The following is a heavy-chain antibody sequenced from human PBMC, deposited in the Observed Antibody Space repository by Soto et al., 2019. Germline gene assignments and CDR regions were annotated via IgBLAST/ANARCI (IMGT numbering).Heavy chain of an antibody. CDR2: IYYSGST. J-gene: IGHJ4*02. V-gene: IGHV4-59*08. D-gene: IGHD6-19*01. CDR1: GGSISSYY. Sequence: SETLSLTCTVSGGSISSYYWSWIRQPPGKGLEWIGYIYYSGSTNYNPSLKSRVTISVDTSKNQFSLKLSSVTAADTAVYYCARLEQWGHNFDYWGQGTLVTVSS. CDR3: ARLEQWGHNFDY.